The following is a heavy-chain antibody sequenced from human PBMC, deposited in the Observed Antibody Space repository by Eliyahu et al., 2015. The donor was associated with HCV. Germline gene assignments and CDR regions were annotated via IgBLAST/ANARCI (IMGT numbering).Heavy chain of an antibody. CDR2: IGTAGDT. CDR3: ARVHPEILAFDY. CDR1: GFTFSSYD. Sequence: EVQLVESGGGLVQPGGSLRLSCAASGFTFSSYDMHWVRQATGKGLEWVSAIGTAGDTYYPGSVKGRFTISRENAKNSLYLQMNSLRAEDTAVYYCARVHPEILAFDYWGQGTLVTVSS. V-gene: IGHV3-13*01. J-gene: IGHJ4*02. D-gene: IGHD3-9*01.